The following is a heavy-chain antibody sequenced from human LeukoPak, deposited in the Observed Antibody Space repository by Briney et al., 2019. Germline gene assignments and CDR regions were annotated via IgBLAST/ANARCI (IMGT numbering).Heavy chain of an antibody. CDR3: ATRYDSSGYYYEEPFHFDY. Sequence: SETLSLTCTVSGGSISSSSYYWGWIRQPPGKGLEWIGSIYYSGSTYYNPSLKSRVTISVDTSKNQFSPKLSSVTAADTAVYYCATRYDSSGYYYEEPFHFDYWGQGTLVTVSS. CDR1: GGSISSSSYY. V-gene: IGHV4-39*01. J-gene: IGHJ4*02. D-gene: IGHD3-22*01. CDR2: IYYSGST.